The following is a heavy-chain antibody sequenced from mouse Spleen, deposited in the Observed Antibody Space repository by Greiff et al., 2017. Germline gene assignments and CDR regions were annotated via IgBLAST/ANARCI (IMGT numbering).Heavy chain of an antibody. J-gene: IGHJ2*01. Sequence: EVHLVESGPGLVKPSQSLSLTCSVTGYSITSGYYWNWIRQFPGNKLEWMGYISYDGSNNYNPSLKNRISITRDTSKNQFFLKLNSVTTEDTATYYCASTLNYFDYWGQGTTLTVSS. V-gene: IGHV3-6*01. CDR2: ISYDGSN. CDR3: ASTLNYFDY. CDR1: GYSITSGYY.